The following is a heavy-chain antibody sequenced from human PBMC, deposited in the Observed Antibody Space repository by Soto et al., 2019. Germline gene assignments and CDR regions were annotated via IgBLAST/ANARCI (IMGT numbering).Heavy chain of an antibody. Sequence: SVQFSGKASGATFSSYAISWVRHAPGEGLEGMGGIIPIFGTANYAQKFQGRVTITADESTSTAYMELSSLRSEDTAVYYCARGGKNYDFWSGYYNNWFDLWGQGTLFTFS. J-gene: IGHJ5*02. D-gene: IGHD3-3*01. CDR1: GATFSSYA. V-gene: IGHV1-69*13. CDR3: ARGGKNYDFWSGYYNNWFDL. CDR2: IIPIFGTA.